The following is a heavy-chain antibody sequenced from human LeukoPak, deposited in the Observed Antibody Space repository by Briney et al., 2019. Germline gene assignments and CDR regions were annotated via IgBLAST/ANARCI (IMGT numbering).Heavy chain of an antibody. CDR3: ARGLSRARRESDY. J-gene: IGHJ4*02. V-gene: IGHV4-59*01. CDR1: TDSMNNFF. CDR2: IDDSGST. Sequence: SETLSLTCSVSTDSMNNFFWSWVRQPPGKGLEWIGFIDDSGSTSYNPSLKSRVTISIDTSKKQFSLRLTSVAAADTAIYFCARGLSRARRESDYWGQGTLVTVSS.